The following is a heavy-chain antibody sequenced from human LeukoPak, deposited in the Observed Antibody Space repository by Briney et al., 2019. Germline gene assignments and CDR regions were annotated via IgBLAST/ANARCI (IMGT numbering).Heavy chain of an antibody. J-gene: IGHJ3*02. D-gene: IGHD3-22*01. V-gene: IGHV3-66*01. Sequence: GGSLRLSCAASGFTVSSNYMSWVRQAPGKGLEWVSVIYSGGSTYYADSVKGRFTISRDNSKNTLYLQMNSLRAEDTAVYYCARDHYYDSSGDFIDAFDIWGQGTMVTVSP. CDR3: ARDHYYDSSGDFIDAFDI. CDR2: IYSGGST. CDR1: GFTVSSNY.